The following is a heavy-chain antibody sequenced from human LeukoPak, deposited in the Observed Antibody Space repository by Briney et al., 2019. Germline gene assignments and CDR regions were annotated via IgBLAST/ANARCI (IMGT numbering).Heavy chain of an antibody. CDR1: GFTFSSYA. V-gene: IGHV3-23*01. Sequence: GGSLRLSCAASGFTFSSYAMSWVRQAPGKGLEWVSAISGSGGSTYYADSVKGRFTISRDNAKNSLYLQMNSLRAEDTAVYFCARDAGYGYDRFDFWGQGIQVTVSS. J-gene: IGHJ4*02. CDR3: ARDAGYGYDRFDF. D-gene: IGHD5-18*01. CDR2: ISGSGGST.